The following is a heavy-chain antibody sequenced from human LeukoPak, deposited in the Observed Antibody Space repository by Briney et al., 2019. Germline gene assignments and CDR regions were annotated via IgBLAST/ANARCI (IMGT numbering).Heavy chain of an antibody. V-gene: IGHV3-23*01. Sequence: PGGSLRLSCAASGFTFSSYAMSWVRQAPGKGLEWVSAISGSGGSTYYADSVKGRFTISRDNSKNTLYLQMNSLRAEDTAVYYCAKGHGYGSGSYNLGYWGQGTLVTVSS. CDR1: GFTFSSYA. CDR3: AKGHGYGSGSYNLGY. D-gene: IGHD3-10*01. J-gene: IGHJ4*02. CDR2: ISGSGGST.